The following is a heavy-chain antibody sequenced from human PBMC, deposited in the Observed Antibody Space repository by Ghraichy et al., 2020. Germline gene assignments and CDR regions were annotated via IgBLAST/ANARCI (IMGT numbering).Heavy chain of an antibody. J-gene: IGHJ6*02. D-gene: IGHD5-24*01. CDR2: LSYDSFFK. CDR1: GFSFSEYG. CDR3: VKDCGDGYMGHEERMDV. V-gene: IGHV3-30*18. Sequence: GESLNISCAASGFSFSEYGMHWVRQAPGKGLEWVAALSYDSFFKNYLESVKGRFTISRDNSNNTLFLQMNSLRGDETAVYYCVKDCGDGYMGHEERMDVWGQGTTVIVSS.